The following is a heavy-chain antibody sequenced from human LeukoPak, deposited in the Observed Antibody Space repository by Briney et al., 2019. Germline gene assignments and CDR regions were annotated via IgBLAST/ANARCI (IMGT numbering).Heavy chain of an antibody. Sequence: PSETLSLTCTVSGGFISSYYWSWTRQPPGKGLEWIGYIYYSGSTNYNPSLKSRVTISVDTSKNQFSLKLSSVTAADTAVYYCASSYQWLGLTNFDYWGQGSLVTVSS. CDR2: IYYSGST. D-gene: IGHD6-19*01. CDR1: GGFISSYY. J-gene: IGHJ4*02. CDR3: ASSYQWLGLTNFDY. V-gene: IGHV4-59*01.